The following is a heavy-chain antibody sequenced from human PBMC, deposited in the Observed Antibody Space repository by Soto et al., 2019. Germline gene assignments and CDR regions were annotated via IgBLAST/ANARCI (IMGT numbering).Heavy chain of an antibody. CDR2: IYYSGST. CDR1: GGSTSSYY. Sequence: SETLSLTCTVSGGSTSSYYWSWIRQPPGKGLEWIGYIYYSGSTNYNPSLKSRVTISVDTSKNQFSLKLSSVTAEDTAVYYCARDLYCSGGNCFDYWGQGTLVTVSS. D-gene: IGHD2-15*01. CDR3: ARDLYCSGGNCFDY. V-gene: IGHV4-59*01. J-gene: IGHJ4*02.